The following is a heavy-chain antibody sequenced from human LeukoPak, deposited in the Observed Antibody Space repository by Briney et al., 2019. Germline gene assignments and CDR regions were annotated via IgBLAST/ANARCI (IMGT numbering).Heavy chain of an antibody. D-gene: IGHD3-22*01. Sequence: GDSLRLSCAASGFTFTKYWMTWVRQAPGKGLEWVGNIKQDGSDKNYMDSVKGRFTISRDNTKNTLYLQMNSLRAEDTAVYYCARSLDYYDSSGYFDYWGQGTLVTVSS. J-gene: IGHJ4*02. CDR1: GFTFTKYW. CDR3: ARSLDYYDSSGYFDY. CDR2: IKQDGSDK. V-gene: IGHV3-7*01.